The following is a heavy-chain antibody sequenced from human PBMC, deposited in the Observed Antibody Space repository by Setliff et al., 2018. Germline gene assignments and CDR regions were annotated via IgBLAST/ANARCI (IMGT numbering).Heavy chain of an antibody. Sequence: SETLSLTCAVYGGSFSGYYWSWIRQPPGKGLEWIGEINHCGSTNYNPSLKSRVTISVDTSKNQFSLKLSSVTAADTAVYYCARGGMVRGVILRRNWFDPWGQGTLVTVSS. J-gene: IGHJ5*02. V-gene: IGHV4-34*01. CDR2: INHCGST. D-gene: IGHD3-10*01. CDR1: GGSFSGYY. CDR3: ARGGMVRGVILRRNWFDP.